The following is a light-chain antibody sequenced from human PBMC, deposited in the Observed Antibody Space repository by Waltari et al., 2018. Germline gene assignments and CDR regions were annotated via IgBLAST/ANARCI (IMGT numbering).Light chain of an antibody. V-gene: IGLV3-25*03. CDR1: ALPKQF. CDR2: KEP. Sequence: SYELTQPPSVSVSPGQTATITCSGDALPKQFAFWYQQKPGQAPVLVKYKEPGRPSGIPDRFSGSTSGTTVTLTISGVQAEDEADYYCQSADSTSTHVVFGGGTKLTVL. J-gene: IGLJ2*01. CDR3: QSADSTSTHVV.